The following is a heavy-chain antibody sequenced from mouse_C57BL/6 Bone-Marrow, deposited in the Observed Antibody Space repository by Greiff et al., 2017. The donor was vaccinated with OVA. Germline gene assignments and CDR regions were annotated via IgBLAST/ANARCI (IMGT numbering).Heavy chain of an antibody. J-gene: IGHJ1*03. D-gene: IGHD1-1*01. V-gene: IGHV14-4*01. CDR3: FYYYGSSDDVDV. Sequence: EVQRVESGAELVRPGASVKLSCTASGFNIKDDYMHWVKQRPEQGLEWIGWIDPENGDTEYASKFQGKATITADTSSNTAYLQLSSLTSEDTAVYYCFYYYGSSDDVDVWGTGTTVTVSS. CDR1: GFNIKDDY. CDR2: IDPENGDT.